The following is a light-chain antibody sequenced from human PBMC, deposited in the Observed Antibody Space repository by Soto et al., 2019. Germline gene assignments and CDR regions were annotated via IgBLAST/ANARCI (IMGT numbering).Light chain of an antibody. V-gene: IGKV3-15*01. CDR1: QSVSSK. J-gene: IGKJ4*01. CDR2: DTS. Sequence: EIVMTQSPATLSVSPGERAALSCRASQSVSSKLAWYRQRPGQAHRLVIYDTSTRATGVPARFSGSGSGTEFTLTIRSLQPEDFATYYCKQVNVYPSTFGGGTKVDIK. CDR3: KQVNVYPST.